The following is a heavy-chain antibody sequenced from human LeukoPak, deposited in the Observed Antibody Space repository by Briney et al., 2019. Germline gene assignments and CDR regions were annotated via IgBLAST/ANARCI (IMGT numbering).Heavy chain of an antibody. V-gene: IGHV4-30-4*01. D-gene: IGHD2-2*01. CDR3: ARTVVEDAFDI. Sequence: TSETLSLTCTVSGGSISSGDYYWSWIRQPPGKGLGWIGYIYYSGSTYYNPSLKSRVTISVDTSKNQFSLKLSSVTAADTAVYYCARTVVEDAFDIWGQGTMVTVSS. J-gene: IGHJ3*02. CDR1: GGSISSGDYY. CDR2: IYYSGST.